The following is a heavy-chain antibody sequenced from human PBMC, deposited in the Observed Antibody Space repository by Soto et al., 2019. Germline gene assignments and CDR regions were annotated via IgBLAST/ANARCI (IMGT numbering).Heavy chain of an antibody. D-gene: IGHD2-15*01. CDR1: GFSLSTVGMC. Sequence: SGPTLVNPTQTLTLTCTFSGFSLSTVGMCVSWIRQPPGKALEWLAVIDWSGDKYYSTSLRTRLTISEDTSKNQVVLTMTNMDPVDTATYYCARMVAAGMYYYYRMDVWGQGTTVTVSS. V-gene: IGHV2-70*13. CDR2: IDWSGDK. CDR3: ARMVAAGMYYYYRMDV. J-gene: IGHJ6*02.